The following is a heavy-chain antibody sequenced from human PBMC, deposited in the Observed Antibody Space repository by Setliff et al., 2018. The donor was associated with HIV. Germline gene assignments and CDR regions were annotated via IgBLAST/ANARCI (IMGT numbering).Heavy chain of an antibody. CDR1: GDSISSGDHY. V-gene: IGHV4-31*03. D-gene: IGHD6-13*01. CDR2: IYHTGRT. CDR3: ASSYSSSWSYFDY. J-gene: IGHJ4*02. Sequence: SETLSLTCTVSGDSISSGDHYWSWIRQHPGKGLEWIGYIYHTGRTYFNESLKSRVTISVDTSKNQFSLKLNSVTAADTAVYYCASSYSSSWSYFDYWGQGTLVTVSS.